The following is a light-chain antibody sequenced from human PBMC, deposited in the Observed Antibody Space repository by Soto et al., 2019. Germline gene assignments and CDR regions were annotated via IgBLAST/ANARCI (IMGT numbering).Light chain of an antibody. CDR2: KAS. CDR1: QSISSW. CDR3: QQYNSYLWT. J-gene: IGKJ1*01. V-gene: IGKV1-5*03. Sequence: DIQMTQSPSTLSASVGDRVTITCRASQSISSWLAWYQPNPGKAPKLLISKASSLESGVPSRFSGSGSGTEFTLTISSLQADDFATYYCQQYNSYLWTFGQGTKVEIK.